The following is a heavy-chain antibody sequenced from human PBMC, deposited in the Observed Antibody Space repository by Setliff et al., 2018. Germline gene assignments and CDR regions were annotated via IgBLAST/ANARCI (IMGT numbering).Heavy chain of an antibody. CDR3: GRAGKPYAIDV. CDR1: GFTFRSYH. Sequence: PGGSLRLSCTASGFTFRSYHMSWVRQAPGKGLEWVSSIISGDDTRYPDSVQGRFTVSRDNVKNSLFLQMDSLRVDDTAVYYCGRAGKPYAIDVWGQGTMVTVSS. CDR2: IISGDDT. V-gene: IGHV3-21*01. J-gene: IGHJ3*01.